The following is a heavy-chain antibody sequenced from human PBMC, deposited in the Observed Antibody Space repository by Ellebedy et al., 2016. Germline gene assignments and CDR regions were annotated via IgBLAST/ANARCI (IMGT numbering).Heavy chain of an antibody. CDR2: MYYSGPN. Sequence: SETLSLXCNVSGGSLSFSTYHWGWIRQPPGKGLKWIGSMYYSGPNSYNPSLKSRVTISVDTSKNQFSLKLSSVTAADTAVYFCVRRLGARPPSDWGQGTLVSVSS. J-gene: IGHJ4*02. D-gene: IGHD1-26*01. V-gene: IGHV4-39*01. CDR1: GGSLSFSTYH. CDR3: VRRLGARPPSD.